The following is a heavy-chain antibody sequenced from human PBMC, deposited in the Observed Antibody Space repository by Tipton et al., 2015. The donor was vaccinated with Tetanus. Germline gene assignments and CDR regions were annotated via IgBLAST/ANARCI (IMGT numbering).Heavy chain of an antibody. J-gene: IGHJ4*02. Sequence: TLSLTCTVSGGSISSGGYYWHWIRQHPGKGLEWIGYIYHSGSTYYNPSLKSRVTISVDTSKNQFSLKLSSVTAADTAVYYCARGYCSSTGCSEFDYWGQGTLVSVSS. V-gene: IGHV4-31*03. CDR3: ARGYCSSTGCSEFDY. CDR2: IYHSGST. D-gene: IGHD2-2*01. CDR1: GGSISSGGYY.